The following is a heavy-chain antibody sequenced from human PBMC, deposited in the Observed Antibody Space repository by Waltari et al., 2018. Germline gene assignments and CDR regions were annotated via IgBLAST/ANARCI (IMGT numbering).Heavy chain of an antibody. CDR2: IRSKVYGGKT. J-gene: IGHJ4*02. Sequence: EVQLVESGGGLVQPGRSLRLSCTGFGFTFGDYGVSGVRQAPGKGLEWVGFIRSKVYGGKTKDAASVRGRFTLSRDDSKSIAFLQMNGLRTEDTAVYYCTRGNFQWSSTLDYWGQGTLVNVSS. CDR3: TRGNFQWSSTLDY. CDR1: GFTFGDYG. D-gene: IGHD2-15*01. V-gene: IGHV3-49*04.